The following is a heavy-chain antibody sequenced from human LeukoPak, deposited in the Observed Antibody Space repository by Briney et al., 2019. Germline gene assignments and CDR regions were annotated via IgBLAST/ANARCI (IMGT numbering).Heavy chain of an antibody. CDR1: GFTFSSYW. CDR3: AKESSYSSGSAFDY. J-gene: IGHJ4*02. CDR2: IKQDGSEK. Sequence: GGSLRLSCAASGFTFSSYWMSWVRQAPGKGLEWVANIKQDGSEKYYVDSVKGRFTISRDNAKNSLYLQMNSLRAEDTALYYCAKESSYSSGSAFDYWGQGTLVTVSS. V-gene: IGHV3-7*03. D-gene: IGHD6-19*01.